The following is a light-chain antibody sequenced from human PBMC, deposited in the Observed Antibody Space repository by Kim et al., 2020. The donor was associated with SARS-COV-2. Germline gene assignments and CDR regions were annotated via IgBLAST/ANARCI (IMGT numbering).Light chain of an antibody. CDR3: ASYTTTSTLL. CDR2: DVT. CDR1: STDVGASNY. V-gene: IGLV2-14*03. Sequence: QSALTQPASVSGPPGQSITISCTGTSTDVGASNYVSWYQQHPGKAPKLLIYDVTDRPSGVSNRFSGSKSGNTASLTISGLQSEDEALYFCASYTTTSTLLFGGGTQLTVL. J-gene: IGLJ2*01.